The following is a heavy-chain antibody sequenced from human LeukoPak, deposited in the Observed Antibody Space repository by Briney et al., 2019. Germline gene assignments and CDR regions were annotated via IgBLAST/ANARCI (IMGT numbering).Heavy chain of an antibody. D-gene: IGHD3-22*01. CDR1: GITLSNYG. CDR3: ARDEWGDSGGFEYRFDI. Sequence: SGGSLRLSCAVSGITLSNYGMHWVRQAPGKGLEWVALIWYDGSRKYYADSVKGRFTISRDNSRNTLYLQMNSLRAEDTAVYFCARDEWGDSGGFEYRFDIWGQGTMVTVSS. V-gene: IGHV3-33*08. J-gene: IGHJ3*02. CDR2: IWYDGSRK.